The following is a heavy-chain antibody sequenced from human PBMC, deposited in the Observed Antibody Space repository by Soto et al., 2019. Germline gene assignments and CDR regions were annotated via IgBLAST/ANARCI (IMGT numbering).Heavy chain of an antibody. Sequence: GGSLRLSCAASGFTFSSYGMHWVRQAPGKGLEWVAVISYDGSNKYYADSVKGRFTISRDNSKNTLYLQMNSLRAEDTAVYYCAKAGELLLWFGERYPYDSDYFDYWGQGTLVTVSS. CDR3: AKAGELLLWFGERYPYDSDYFDY. D-gene: IGHD3-10*01. J-gene: IGHJ4*02. CDR1: GFTFSSYG. CDR2: ISYDGSNK. V-gene: IGHV3-30*18.